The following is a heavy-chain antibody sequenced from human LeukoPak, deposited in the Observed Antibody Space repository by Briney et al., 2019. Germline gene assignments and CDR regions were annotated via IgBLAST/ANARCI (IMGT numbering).Heavy chain of an antibody. CDR1: GYTFTSYG. J-gene: IGHJ4*02. V-gene: IGHV1-18*01. D-gene: IGHD6-19*01. CDR2: ISAYNGNT. Sequence: ASVKVPCKASGYTFTSYGISWVRQAPGQGLEWMGWISAYNGNTNYAQKFQGRVTMTTDTSTSTAYMELRSLRSDDTAVYYCARVKRSAVAGTPQDYWGQGTLVTVSS. CDR3: ARVKRSAVAGTPQDY.